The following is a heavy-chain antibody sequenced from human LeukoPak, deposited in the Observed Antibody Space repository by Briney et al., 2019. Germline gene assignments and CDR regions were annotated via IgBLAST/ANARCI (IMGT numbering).Heavy chain of an antibody. D-gene: IGHD2-21*01. CDR3: ARTFLKDCGGDC. V-gene: IGHV1-3*01. CDR2: INAGNGNT. Sequence: ASVKVSCKASGYTFTSYAMHWVRQAPGQRLEWMGWINAGNGNTKYSQKFQGRVTITRDTSASTAYMELSSLRSEDTAVYYCARTFLKDCGGDCWGQGTLVTVFS. CDR1: GYTFTSYA. J-gene: IGHJ4*02.